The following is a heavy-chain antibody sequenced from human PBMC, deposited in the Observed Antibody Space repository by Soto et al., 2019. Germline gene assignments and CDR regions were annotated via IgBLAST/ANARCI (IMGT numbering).Heavy chain of an antibody. CDR1: GGSISSGGYY. CDR3: ARVHVDTAIGWFDP. Sequence: PSETLSLTCTVSGGSISSGGYYWSWIRQHPGKGLEWIGYIYYSGSTYYNPSLKSRVTISVDTSKNQFSLKLSSVTAADTAVYYCARVHVDTAIGWFDPWGQGTLVTVSS. J-gene: IGHJ5*02. V-gene: IGHV4-31*03. CDR2: IYYSGST. D-gene: IGHD5-18*01.